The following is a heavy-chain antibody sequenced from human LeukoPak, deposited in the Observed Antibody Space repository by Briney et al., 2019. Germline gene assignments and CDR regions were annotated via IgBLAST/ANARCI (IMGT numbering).Heavy chain of an antibody. D-gene: IGHD4-17*01. V-gene: IGHV3-30*18. Sequence: GGSLRLPCAASGFSFISYGMHWVRQAPGKGLEWVGVISDDGRNKKYADSVKGRFTISRDNSKDTLYLQMNSLRDEDTAVYYCAKRPSDYGDYVTYFDYWGQGTLVTVSS. CDR1: GFSFISYG. J-gene: IGHJ4*02. CDR3: AKRPSDYGDYVTYFDY. CDR2: ISDDGRNK.